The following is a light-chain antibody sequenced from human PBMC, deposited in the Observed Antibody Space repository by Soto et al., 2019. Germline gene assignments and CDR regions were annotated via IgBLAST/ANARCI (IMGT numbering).Light chain of an antibody. CDR2: GVT. CDR3: SSYRNSGTLV. J-gene: IGLJ3*02. Sequence: QSVLTQPASVSGSPGQSIAIACTGTSSDVGAHNYVSWYQQFPGKAPKLLIYGVTVRPSGVSSRFSGSKSGNTASLTISGLQAEDEADYYCSSYRNSGTLVFGGGTKLTVL. CDR1: SSDVGAHNY. V-gene: IGLV2-14*01.